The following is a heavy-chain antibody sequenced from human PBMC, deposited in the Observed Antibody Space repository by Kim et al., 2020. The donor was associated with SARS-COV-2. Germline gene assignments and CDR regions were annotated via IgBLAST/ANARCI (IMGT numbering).Heavy chain of an antibody. J-gene: IGHJ6*02. CDR2: IKSKTDGGTT. Sequence: GGSLRLSCAASGFTFSNAWMSWVRQAPGKGLEWVGRIKSKTDGGTTDYAAPVKGRFTIPRDDSKNTMYLQMNSLKTEDTAVYYCTTVWFLRYYDILTGYKYNPPTYGMDVWGQGTTVTVSS. D-gene: IGHD3-9*01. CDR1: GFTFSNAW. CDR3: TTVWFLRYYDILTGYKYNPPTYGMDV. V-gene: IGHV3-15*01.